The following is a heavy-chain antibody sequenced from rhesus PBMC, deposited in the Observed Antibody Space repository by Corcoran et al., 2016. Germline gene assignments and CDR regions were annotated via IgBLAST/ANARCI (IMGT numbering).Heavy chain of an antibody. CDR3: ARGDSAYSDFDY. D-gene: IGHD3-28*01. J-gene: IGHJ4*01. V-gene: IGHV4-160*01. CDR2: IYGISGSP. CDR1: GGSISSNY. Sequence: QVQLQESGPGLVKPAETLSLTCAVSGGSISSNYWSWIRKRPGKGLEWIGLIYGISGSPYSNPSLRSRVTISTDTSKNQFSLKLSSVTAADTAVYYCARGDSAYSDFDYWGQGVLVTVSS.